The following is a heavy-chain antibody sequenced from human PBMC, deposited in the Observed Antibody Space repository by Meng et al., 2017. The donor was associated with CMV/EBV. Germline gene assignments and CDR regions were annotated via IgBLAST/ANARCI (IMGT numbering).Heavy chain of an antibody. V-gene: IGHV2-5*02. Sequence: HINLKESGPTLVKPTQTLTLTCTFSGFSLSTSGVGVGWIRQPPGKALEWLALIYWDDDKRYSPSLKSRLTITKDTSKNQVVLTMTNMDPVDTATYYCAHRGRIAAAGTDWFDPRGQGTLVTVFS. D-gene: IGHD6-13*01. J-gene: IGHJ5*02. CDR3: AHRGRIAAAGTDWFDP. CDR2: IYWDDDK. CDR1: GFSLSTSGVG.